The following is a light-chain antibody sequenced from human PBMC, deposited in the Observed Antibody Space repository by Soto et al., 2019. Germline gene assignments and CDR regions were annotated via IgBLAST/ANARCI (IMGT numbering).Light chain of an antibody. J-gene: IGKJ1*01. Sequence: EIVMTQSPATLSVSPGERATLSCRASQSVSSNLAWYQQKPGQAPRLLIYGASTRATGIPARFSGSGSGTEFTLTISGLQSEDFALYYFQQYNNWPRTFGQGTKVEIK. CDR2: GAS. V-gene: IGKV3-15*01. CDR3: QQYNNWPRT. CDR1: QSVSSN.